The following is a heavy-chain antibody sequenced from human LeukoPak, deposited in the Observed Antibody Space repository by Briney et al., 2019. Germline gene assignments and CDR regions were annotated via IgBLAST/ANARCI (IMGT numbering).Heavy chain of an antibody. D-gene: IGHD3-10*01. CDR2: IIPIFGTA. J-gene: IGHJ4*02. V-gene: IGHV1-69*01. CDR1: GFTFSSYA. CDR3: ATGVLWFGEYPRH. Sequence: GGSLRLSCAASGFTFSSYAISWVRQAPGQGLEWMGGIIPIFGTANYAQKFQGRVTITADESTSTAYMELSSLRSEDTAVYYCATGVLWFGEYPRHWGQGTLVTVSS.